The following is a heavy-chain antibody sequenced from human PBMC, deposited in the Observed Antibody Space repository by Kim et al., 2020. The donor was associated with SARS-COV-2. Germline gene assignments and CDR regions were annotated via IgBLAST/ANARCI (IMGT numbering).Heavy chain of an antibody. CDR2: IADSGTT. D-gene: IGHD3-10*01. Sequence: SETLSLTCNVSGASISKYFWHWIRQPPGKGLEWIGYIADSGTTNYSPSLKSRVTISADMSENQFSLKVTSVTAADTAVYYCARGGEGHTPYYFDYWGQG. CDR1: GASISKYF. V-gene: IGHV4-59*01. J-gene: IGHJ4*02. CDR3: ARGGEGHTPYYFDY.